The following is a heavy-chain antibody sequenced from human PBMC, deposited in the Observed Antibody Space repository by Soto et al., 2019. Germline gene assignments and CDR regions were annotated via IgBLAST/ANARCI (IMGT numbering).Heavy chain of an antibody. D-gene: IGHD1-1*01. CDR2: IDTDGRGT. Sequence: GGSLRLSCAASRFTFTNYWMHWVRQVPGEGLVWVSRIDTDGRGTSYADSVKGRFTISRDNAKNTVYLQMNNLRAEDTAVYYCTTVFDFWGQGIXVTVSS. CDR1: RFTFTNYW. J-gene: IGHJ4*02. CDR3: TTVFDF. V-gene: IGHV3-74*01.